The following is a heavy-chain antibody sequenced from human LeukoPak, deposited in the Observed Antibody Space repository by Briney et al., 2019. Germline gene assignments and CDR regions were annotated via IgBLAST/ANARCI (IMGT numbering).Heavy chain of an antibody. J-gene: IGHJ4*02. V-gene: IGHV1-8*01. CDR3: AREGGYSSSWYI. CDR2: MNPNSGNT. Sequence: ASVKVSCKASGYTFTSYDIHWVRQATGQGLEWMGWMNPNSGNTGYAQKFQGRVTMTRNTSISTAYMELSSLRSEDTAVYYCAREGGYSSSWYIWGQGTLVTVSS. CDR1: GYTFTSYD. D-gene: IGHD6-13*01.